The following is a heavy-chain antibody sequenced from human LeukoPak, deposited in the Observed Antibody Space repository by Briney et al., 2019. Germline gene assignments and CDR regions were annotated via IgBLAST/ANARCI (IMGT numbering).Heavy chain of an antibody. CDR2: IYYSGSS. CDR3: ARHTAEKYNWFDR. V-gene: IGHV4-59*08. Sequence: SETLSLTCNVSGGSISGYHWSWIRQPPGKGLEWLGYIYYSGSSNYNPSLKSRVTISVDTSKNQFSLKLSSVTAADTAVYYCARHTAEKYNWFDRWGQGTLVTVSS. J-gene: IGHJ5*02. CDR1: GGSISGYH. D-gene: IGHD5-24*01.